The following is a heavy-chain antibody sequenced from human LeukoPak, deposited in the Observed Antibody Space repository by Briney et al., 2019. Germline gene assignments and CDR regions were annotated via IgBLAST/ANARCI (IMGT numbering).Heavy chain of an antibody. Sequence: SETLSLTCTVSGGSISGYSWTWIRQPQRQGLELIGFGYYSASTSYNPSLKSRVTISAHRSKNQFSLRLTSVTAADTAMYYCARAPLTTVPNFDSWGQGTQVTVSS. CDR3: ARAPLTTVPNFDS. V-gene: IGHV4-59*01. D-gene: IGHD1-14*01. J-gene: IGHJ4*02. CDR1: GGSISGYS. CDR2: GYYSAST.